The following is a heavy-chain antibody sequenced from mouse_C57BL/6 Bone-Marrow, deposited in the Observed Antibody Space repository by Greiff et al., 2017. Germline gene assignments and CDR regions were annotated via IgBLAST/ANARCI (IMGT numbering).Heavy chain of an antibody. CDR2: INPNYGTT. Sequence: VQLQQSGPELVKPGASVKISCKASGYSFTDYNMNWVKQSNGKSLEWIGVINPNYGTTSYNQKFKGKATLTVDQSSRTAYMQLNSLTSEDSAVYYCAGGGTTVVAPYYAMDYWGQGTSVTVSS. CDR1: GYSFTDYN. V-gene: IGHV1-39*01. CDR3: AGGGTTVVAPYYAMDY. D-gene: IGHD1-1*01. J-gene: IGHJ4*01.